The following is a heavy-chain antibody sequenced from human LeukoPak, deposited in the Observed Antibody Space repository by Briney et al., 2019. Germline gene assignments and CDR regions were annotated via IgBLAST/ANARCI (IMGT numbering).Heavy chain of an antibody. CDR1: GYTFTGYY. J-gene: IGHJ6*03. CDR2: INPNSGGT. V-gene: IGHV1-2*02. Sequence: ASVKVSCKASGYTFTGYYTHWVRQAPGQGLEWMGWINPNSGGTNYVQKFQGRVTMTRDTSISTAYMELSRLRSDDTAVYYCARGHPWNRVAATLGSRYSMDVWGKGTTVTISS. CDR3: ARGHPWNRVAATLGSRYSMDV. D-gene: IGHD2-15*01.